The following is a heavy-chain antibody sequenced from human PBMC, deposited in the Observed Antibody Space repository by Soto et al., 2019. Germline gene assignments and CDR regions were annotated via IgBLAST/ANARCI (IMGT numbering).Heavy chain of an antibody. D-gene: IGHD3-10*01. Sequence: GESLKISCKGYGYSFTSYWIGWVSQMPGKGLEWMGLIYPGDSDTRYSPSFQGQVTISADKSISTAYLQWSSLKASDAAMYYCARLPPSAWHYGSRSYTLGMDVWGQGTTVTVSS. J-gene: IGHJ6*02. V-gene: IGHV5-51*01. CDR2: IYPGDSDT. CDR3: ARLPPSAWHYGSRSYTLGMDV. CDR1: GYSFTSYW.